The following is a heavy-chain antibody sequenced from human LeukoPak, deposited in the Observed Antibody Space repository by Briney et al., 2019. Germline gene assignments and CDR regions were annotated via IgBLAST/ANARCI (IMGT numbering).Heavy chain of an antibody. J-gene: IGHJ6*03. CDR2: VYYSVST. CDR1: GASISSYY. CDR3: ARQESGPYHYMDV. D-gene: IGHD3-3*01. Sequence: PPETLSLTCTVSGASISSYYWTWIRQAPGKGLEWIGYVYYSVSTNYNPSLKSRVSISQDTSKNQVSLTLNSVTAADTAVYYCARQESGPYHYMDVWGRGPEVTVSS. V-gene: IGHV4-59*08.